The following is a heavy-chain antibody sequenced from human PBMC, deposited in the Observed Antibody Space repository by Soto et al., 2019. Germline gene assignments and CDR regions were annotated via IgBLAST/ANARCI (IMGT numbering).Heavy chain of an antibody. V-gene: IGHV3-30*03. D-gene: IGHD4-17*01. J-gene: IGHJ5*02. CDR2: ISYDGNNK. CDR3: AMGIRLTTIARVGA. Sequence: QVQLVESGGGVVQPGRSLRLSCAASGFIFSTYGMHWVRQAPGKGLGWLSVISYDGNNKYYADSVKGRFTIARDNSKNTQWLQMDRLRHEDRAVYYCAMGIRLTTIARVGAWGQGYLVSVSS. CDR1: GFIFSTYG.